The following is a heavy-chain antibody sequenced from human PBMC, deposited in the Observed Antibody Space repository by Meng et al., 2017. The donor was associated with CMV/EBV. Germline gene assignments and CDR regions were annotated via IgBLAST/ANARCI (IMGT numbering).Heavy chain of an antibody. CDR2: INHSGST. CDR1: GGSFSGYY. Sequence: SETLSLTCAVYGGSFSGYYWSWIRQPPGKGLEWIGEINHSGSTNYNPSLKSRVTISADTSKNQFSLKLSSVTAADTAVYYCARGVYYGSGTHSNWFDPWGQGTLVTVSS. CDR3: ARGVYYGSGTHSNWFDP. D-gene: IGHD3-10*01. J-gene: IGHJ5*02. V-gene: IGHV4-34*01.